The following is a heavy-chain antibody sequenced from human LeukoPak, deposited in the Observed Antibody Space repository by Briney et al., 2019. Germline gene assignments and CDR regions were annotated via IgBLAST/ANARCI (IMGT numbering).Heavy chain of an antibody. J-gene: IGHJ4*02. D-gene: IGHD6-13*01. CDR1: GGSISSSSYY. CDR3: ARGWRQQPDAYYFDY. V-gene: IGHV4-39*07. CDR2: INHSGST. Sequence: SETLSLTCTVSGGSISSSSYYWGWTRQPPGKGLEWIGEINHSGSTNYNPSLKSRVTISVDTSKNQFSLKLSSVTAADTAVYYCARGWRQQPDAYYFDYWGQGTLVTVSS.